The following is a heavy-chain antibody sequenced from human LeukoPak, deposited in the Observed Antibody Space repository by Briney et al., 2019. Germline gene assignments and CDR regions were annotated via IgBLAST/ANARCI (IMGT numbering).Heavy chain of an antibody. D-gene: IGHD3-10*01. CDR1: GFTFNYYG. CDR2: IRYDGNDK. Sequence: GGSLRLSCAASGFTFNYYGFHWVRQAPGKGLEWVAFIRYDGNDKYYARSVKGRFTISKDTSRNTLYLQMNTLRLEDTAVYYCAKDLMRDRWFGESWGQGTLVTVSS. J-gene: IGHJ5*02. CDR3: AKDLMRDRWFGES. V-gene: IGHV3-30*02.